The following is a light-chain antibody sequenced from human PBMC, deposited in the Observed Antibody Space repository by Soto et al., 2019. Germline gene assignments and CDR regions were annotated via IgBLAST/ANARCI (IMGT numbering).Light chain of an antibody. Sequence: LTQPASVSGSPGQSITISCTGTSSDVGGFNYVSWYQQHPGKTPKLLIYEVRSRPSGVSNRFSGSKSGNTASLTISGLQAEEEADYYCSSYTSSSSGVFGNGTKVTVL. CDR1: SSDVGGFNY. CDR3: SSYTSSSSGV. V-gene: IGLV2-14*01. CDR2: EVR. J-gene: IGLJ1*01.